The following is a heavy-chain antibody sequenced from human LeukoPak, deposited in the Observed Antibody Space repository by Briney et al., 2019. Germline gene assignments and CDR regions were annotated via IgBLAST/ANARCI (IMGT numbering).Heavy chain of an antibody. CDR2: IYYSGRT. J-gene: IGHJ6*02. CDR3: ARLQHSMVRGFYYGMDV. Sequence: PSETLSLTCTVSGGSISSYYWSWIRQPPGKGLEWIGYIYYSGRTNYNPSLKSRVTISVDTSKNQFSLKLSSVTAADTAVYYCARLQHSMVRGFYYGMDVWGQGTTVTVSS. D-gene: IGHD3-10*01. CDR1: GGSISSYY. V-gene: IGHV4-59*08.